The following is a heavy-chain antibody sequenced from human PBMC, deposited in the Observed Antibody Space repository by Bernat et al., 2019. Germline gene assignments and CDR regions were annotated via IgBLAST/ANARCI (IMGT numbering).Heavy chain of an antibody. J-gene: IGHJ4*02. CDR2: INPNSGGT. V-gene: IGHV1-2*04. D-gene: IGHD6-19*01. CDR3: ARGSSGWYQALFDY. CDR1: GYTFTGYY. Sequence: QVQLVQSGAEVKKPGASVKVSCKASGYTFTGYYMHWVRQAPGQGLEWMGWINPNSGGTNYAQKLQGWVTMTRDTSISTAYMELSRLRSDDTAVYYCARGSSGWYQALFDYWGQGTLVTVSS.